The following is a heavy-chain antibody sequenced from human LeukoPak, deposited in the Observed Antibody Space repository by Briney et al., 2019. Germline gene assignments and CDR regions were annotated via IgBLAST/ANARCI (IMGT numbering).Heavy chain of an antibody. CDR1: GFTFSSYA. CDR3: AKVDAPLWAPDLYYMDV. V-gene: IGHV3-23*01. J-gene: IGHJ6*03. D-gene: IGHD1-26*01. Sequence: PTGGSLRLSCAASGFTFSSYAMNWVRQAPGKGLEWVSAISGSGGSTYYADSVKGRFTISRDNSKNTLYLQMNSLRAEDTAVYYCAKVDAPLWAPDLYYMDVWGKGTTVTVSS. CDR2: ISGSGGST.